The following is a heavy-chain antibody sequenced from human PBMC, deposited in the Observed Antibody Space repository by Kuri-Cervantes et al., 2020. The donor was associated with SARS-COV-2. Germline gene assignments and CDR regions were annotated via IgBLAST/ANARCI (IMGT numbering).Heavy chain of an antibody. CDR3: ARDGPNPGIAVAGAGFDY. CDR2: IWYDGSNK. V-gene: IGHV3-33*01. D-gene: IGHD6-19*01. CDR1: GFTFSSYG. Sequence: GESLKISCAASGFTFSSYGMHWVRQAPGKGLEWVAVIWYDGSNKYYADSVRGRFTNSRDNSKNTLYLQMNSLRAEDTAVYYCARDGPNPGIAVAGAGFDYWGQGTLVTVSS. J-gene: IGHJ4*02.